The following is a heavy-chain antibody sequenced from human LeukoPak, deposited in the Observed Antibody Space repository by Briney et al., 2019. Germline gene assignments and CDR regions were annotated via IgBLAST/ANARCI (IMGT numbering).Heavy chain of an antibody. J-gene: IGHJ5*02. Sequence: SETLSLTCAVYGGSFSGYYWTWIRQSPGKGLEWIGYIYYRGSTNYNPSLKSRVTMSVDTSKNHFSLKLSSVTAADTAVYYCARGRYYYDTSGYWVFDPWGQGTLVTVSS. V-gene: IGHV4-59*01. CDR3: ARGRYYYDTSGYWVFDP. CDR1: GGSFSGYY. CDR2: IYYRGST. D-gene: IGHD3-22*01.